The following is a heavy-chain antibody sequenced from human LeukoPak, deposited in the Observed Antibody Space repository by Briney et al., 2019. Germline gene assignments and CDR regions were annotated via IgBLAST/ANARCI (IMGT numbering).Heavy chain of an antibody. D-gene: IGHD6-19*01. CDR2: ITGDSHTI. Sequence: GGSLRLSCAASGFAFSSYAMNWVRQAPGKGLDWVSFITGDSHTIYYADSVKGRFTVSRDNAENSLYLQINSLSAEDTAVYYCARDRVGGSFDYWGQEPLVTVSS. CDR1: GFAFSSYA. CDR3: ARDRVGGSFDY. J-gene: IGHJ4*02. V-gene: IGHV3-48*01.